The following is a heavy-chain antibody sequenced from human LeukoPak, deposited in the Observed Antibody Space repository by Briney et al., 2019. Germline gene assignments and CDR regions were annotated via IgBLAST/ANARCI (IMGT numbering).Heavy chain of an antibody. D-gene: IGHD2-15*01. J-gene: IGHJ4*02. CDR3: ARGPRGVAADYFDY. Sequence: SVKVSCKASGFTFTSSAMQWVRQARGQRLEWIGWIVVGSGNTNYAQKFQERVTITRDMSTSTAYMELSSLRSEDTAVYYCARGPRGVAADYFDYWGQGTLVTVSS. V-gene: IGHV1-58*02. CDR2: IVVGSGNT. CDR1: GFTFTSSA.